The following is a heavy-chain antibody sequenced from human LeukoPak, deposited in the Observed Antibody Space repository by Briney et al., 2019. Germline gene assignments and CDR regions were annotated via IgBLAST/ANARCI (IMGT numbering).Heavy chain of an antibody. CDR1: GFTVSSNY. CDR2: IYSGGST. D-gene: IGHD4-17*01. Sequence: GGSLRLSCAASGFTVSSNYMSWVRQAPGKGLEWVSVIYSGGSTYYADSVKGRFTISRDNSKNTLYLQMNSLRAEDTAVYYCARESAVTTQYYFDYWGQGTLVTVSS. J-gene: IGHJ4*02. V-gene: IGHV3-53*01. CDR3: ARESAVTTQYYFDY.